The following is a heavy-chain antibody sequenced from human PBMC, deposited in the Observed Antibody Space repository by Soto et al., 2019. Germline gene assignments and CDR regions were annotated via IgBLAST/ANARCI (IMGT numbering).Heavy chain of an antibody. CDR2: INSDGSST. Sequence: EVQLVESGGGLVQPGGSLRLSCAASGFTFSSYWMHWVRQAPGKGLVWVSRINSDGSSTSYADSVKGRFTISRDNAKNTLYLQMNSLRAEDTAVYYCASTVGSSQQGQSLYYYYYYYMDVWGKGTTVTVSS. J-gene: IGHJ6*03. V-gene: IGHV3-74*01. D-gene: IGHD6-6*01. CDR3: ASTVGSSQQGQSLYYYYYYYMDV. CDR1: GFTFSSYW.